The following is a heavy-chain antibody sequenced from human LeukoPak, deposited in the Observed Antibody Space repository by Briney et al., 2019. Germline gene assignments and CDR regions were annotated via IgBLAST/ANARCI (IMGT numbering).Heavy chain of an antibody. D-gene: IGHD6-19*01. Sequence: GGSLRLSCAASGFTFSSYAMHWVRQAPGKGLEWVAVISYDGSNKYYADSVKGRFTISRDNSKNTLYLQMNSLRAEDTAAYYCARDIYPYSSGWHFDYWGQGTLVTVSS. V-gene: IGHV3-30-3*01. CDR1: GFTFSSYA. CDR2: ISYDGSNK. J-gene: IGHJ4*02. CDR3: ARDIYPYSSGWHFDY.